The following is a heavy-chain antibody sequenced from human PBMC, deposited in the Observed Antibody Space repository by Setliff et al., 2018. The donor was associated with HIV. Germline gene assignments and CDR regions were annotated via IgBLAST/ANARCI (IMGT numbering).Heavy chain of an antibody. D-gene: IGHD2-8*01. CDR2: INGDESRT. CDR1: GFTFSSYG. Sequence: GESLKISCAASGFTFSSYGMHWVRQAPGKGLEWLARINGDESRTTYADSVKGRFTISRDNVENTLYLEINSLRVEDTGVYYCAKGMAPYYYSGMDVWGQGTTVTV. V-gene: IGHV3-74*01. J-gene: IGHJ6*02. CDR3: AKGMAPYYYSGMDV.